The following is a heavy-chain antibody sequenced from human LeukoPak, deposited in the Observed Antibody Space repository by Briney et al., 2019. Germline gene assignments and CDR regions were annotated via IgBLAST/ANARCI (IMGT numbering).Heavy chain of an antibody. CDR1: ALTVSSNY. Sequence: GRCLTLSWAASALTVSSNYTSSVSQPARKGMEWVSVIYSGGSIFYADSVKGRFTISRDNSRNTLYLQLNSLRAEDTALYYCAEDAQGVLADAFDVWGQGTMVTVSS. V-gene: IGHV3-53*01. CDR2: IYSGGSI. J-gene: IGHJ3*01. CDR3: AEDAQGVLADAFDV. D-gene: IGHD3-10*01.